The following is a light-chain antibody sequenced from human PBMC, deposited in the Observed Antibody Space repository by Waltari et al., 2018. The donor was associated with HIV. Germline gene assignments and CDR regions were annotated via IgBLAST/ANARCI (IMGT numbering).Light chain of an antibody. Sequence: EIVMTQSPATLSVSPGERATLSCRANQSVSSNLAWYHQKPGQAPRLLVYGASTRATGIPARFSGSGSGTDFILTISGLQSEDFAVYYCQQYNNWPRTFGQGTKLEIK. CDR3: QQYNNWPRT. CDR1: QSVSSN. V-gene: IGKV3-15*01. CDR2: GAS. J-gene: IGKJ2*01.